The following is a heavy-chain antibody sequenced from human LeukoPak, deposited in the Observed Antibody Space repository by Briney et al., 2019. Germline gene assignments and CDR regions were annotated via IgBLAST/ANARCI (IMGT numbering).Heavy chain of an antibody. V-gene: IGHV1-69*13. J-gene: IGHJ6*02. Sequence: SVKVSCKASGGTFSSYAISWVRQAPGQGLEWMGGFIPIFGTANYAQKFQGRVTITADESTSTAYMELSSLRSEDTAVYYCAYPNYWYYYGMDVWGQGTTVTVSS. D-gene: IGHD1-7*01. CDR3: AYPNYWYYYGMDV. CDR2: FIPIFGTA. CDR1: GGTFSSYA.